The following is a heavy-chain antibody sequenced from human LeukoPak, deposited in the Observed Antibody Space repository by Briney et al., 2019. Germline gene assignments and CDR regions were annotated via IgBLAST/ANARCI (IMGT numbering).Heavy chain of an antibody. V-gene: IGHV3-11*04. CDR3: ARERRGIAAADIDY. D-gene: IGHD6-13*01. CDR2: ISSSSSTI. J-gene: IGHJ4*02. Sequence: GGSLRLSCAASGFTFSDYYVSWIRQAPGKGLEWVSSISSSSSTIYYADSVRGRFTISRDNAKNSLYLQMNTLRDEDTAVYYCARERRGIAAADIDYWGQGTLVTVSS. CDR1: GFTFSDYY.